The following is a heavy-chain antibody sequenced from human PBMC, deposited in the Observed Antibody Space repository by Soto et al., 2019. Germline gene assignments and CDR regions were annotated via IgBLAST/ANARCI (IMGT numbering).Heavy chain of an antibody. CDR2: IWHDGNNN. CDR1: GFSFSRYG. J-gene: IGHJ4*02. D-gene: IGHD4-4*01. V-gene: IGHV3-33*01. CDR3: ARDLGNLYFGY. Sequence: GGSLRLSCAASGFSFSRYGVHWVRQAPGKGLEWVAVIWHDGNNNYYADSVKGRFSISRDNSKNTLYLQMNSLRAEDTAVYYCARDLGNLYFGYWGQGTLVTVSS.